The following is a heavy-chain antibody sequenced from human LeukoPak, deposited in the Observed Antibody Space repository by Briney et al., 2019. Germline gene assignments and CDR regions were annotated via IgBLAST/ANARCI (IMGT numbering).Heavy chain of an antibody. Sequence: GGSLRLSCAASGFTFSSYSMNWVRQAPGKGLEWVSSISSSSSYIYYADSVKGRFTISRDNAKNSLYLQMNSLRAEDTAVYYCARDYGDYVGYYFDYWGQGTLVTVSS. CDR1: GFTFSSYS. D-gene: IGHD4-17*01. CDR3: ARDYGDYVGYYFDY. J-gene: IGHJ4*02. V-gene: IGHV3-21*01. CDR2: ISSSSSYI.